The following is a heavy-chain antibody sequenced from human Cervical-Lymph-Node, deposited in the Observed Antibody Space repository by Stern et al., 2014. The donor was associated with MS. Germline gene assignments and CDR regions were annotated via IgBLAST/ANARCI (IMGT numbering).Heavy chain of an antibody. D-gene: IGHD4-17*01. V-gene: IGHV1-46*02. CDR3: ARDAHGDSFDY. CDR1: GYTFNRYY. J-gene: IGHJ4*02. CDR2: INPSGGST. Sequence: VQLVESGAEVKKPGASVKVSCEASGYTFNRYYIHWVRQAPGQGLEWMGMINPSGGSTNYAQKVQGRVTMTRDTSTSTVYMELNSLRSDDTATYYCARDAHGDSFDYWGQGTLVTVSS.